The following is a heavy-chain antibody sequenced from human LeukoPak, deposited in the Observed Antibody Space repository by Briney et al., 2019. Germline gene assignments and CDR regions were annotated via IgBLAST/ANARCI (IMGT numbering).Heavy chain of an antibody. Sequence: GGSLRLSCAASGFTFSSYGMHWVRQAPGKGLEWVAVIWYDGSNKYYADPVKGRFTISRDNSKNTLYLQMNSLRAEDTAVYYCARPYCSGGSCAVDYWGQGTLVTVSS. CDR2: IWYDGSNK. CDR1: GFTFSSYG. CDR3: ARPYCSGGSCAVDY. V-gene: IGHV3-33*01. J-gene: IGHJ4*02. D-gene: IGHD2-15*01.